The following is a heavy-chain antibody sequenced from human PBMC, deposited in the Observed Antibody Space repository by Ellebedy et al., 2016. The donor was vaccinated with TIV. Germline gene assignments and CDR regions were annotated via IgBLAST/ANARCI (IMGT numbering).Heavy chain of an antibody. V-gene: IGHV3-21*01. D-gene: IGHD3-10*01. CDR3: ARVDVGNDYGSGSYGY. J-gene: IGHJ4*02. CDR2: ISPRSPYI. CDR1: GFTFSSFS. Sequence: GESLKISCEASGFTFSSFSMNWVRQAPGKGPAWVSSISPRSPYINYADSVKGRFTISRDNAKNSLYLQMKSLRAEDTAVYYCARVDVGNDYGSGSYGYWGQGTLVTVSS.